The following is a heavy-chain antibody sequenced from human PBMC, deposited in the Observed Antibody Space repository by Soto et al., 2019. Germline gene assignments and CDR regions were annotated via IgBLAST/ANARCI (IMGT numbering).Heavy chain of an antibody. Sequence: SVKVSCKASGFTFTRSAVQWVRQARGQRPEWIAWIVSDSGNTNYAQKFQERVTMTRDMSTGTAYMELMSLRPDDTAVYYCARNASGGFDSWGQGTLVTVSS. CDR3: ARNASGGFDS. CDR2: IVSDSGNT. J-gene: IGHJ4*02. CDR1: GFTFTRSA. D-gene: IGHD3-16*01. V-gene: IGHV1-58*01.